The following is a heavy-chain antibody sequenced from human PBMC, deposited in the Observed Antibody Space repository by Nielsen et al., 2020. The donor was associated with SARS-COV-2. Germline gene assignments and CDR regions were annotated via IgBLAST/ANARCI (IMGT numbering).Heavy chain of an antibody. CDR3: AKDVDL. CDR2: IYSGASST. Sequence: VRQAPGKGLEWVSIIYSGASSTYYADFVKGRFTISRDNSKNTLYLQMHGLRVDDTAIYYCAKDVDLWGQGTLVTSPQ. V-gene: IGHV3-23*03. D-gene: IGHD3/OR15-3a*01. J-gene: IGHJ4*02.